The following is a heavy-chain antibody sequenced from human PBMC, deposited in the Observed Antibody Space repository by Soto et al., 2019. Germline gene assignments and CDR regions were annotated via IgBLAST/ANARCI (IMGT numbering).Heavy chain of an antibody. CDR2: IYTSGST. D-gene: IGHD3-22*01. CDR3: ARDKDYYDSSGFDY. CDR1: GGSISSYY. J-gene: IGHJ4*02. V-gene: IGHV4-4*07. Sequence: SETLSLTCTVSGGSISSYYWSWIRQPAGKGLEWIGRIYTSGSTNYNPSLKSRVTMSVDTSKNQFSLKLSSVTAADTAVYYCARDKDYYDSSGFDYWGQGPLVTVSS.